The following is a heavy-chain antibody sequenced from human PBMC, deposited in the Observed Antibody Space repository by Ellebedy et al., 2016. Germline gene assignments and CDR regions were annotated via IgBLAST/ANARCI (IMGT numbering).Heavy chain of an antibody. CDR1: GYSFTGYD. CDR3: AKTSGWGYGEN. V-gene: IGHV1-18*01. J-gene: IGHJ4*02. CDR2: ISDDNGHT. Sequence: ASVKVSXXTSGYSFTGYDINWVRQAPGQGLEWMGWISDDNGHTKYAQKLQGRVTMTTDTSTSTAYMELRSLRSDDTAVYYCAKTSGWGYGENWGQGTLVTVSS. D-gene: IGHD3-10*01.